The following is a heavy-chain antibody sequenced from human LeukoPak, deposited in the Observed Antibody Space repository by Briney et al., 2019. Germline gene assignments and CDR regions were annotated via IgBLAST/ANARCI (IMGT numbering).Heavy chain of an antibody. V-gene: IGHV3-23*01. CDR3: AKVTGGDMITYGGLDY. CDR1: GFTFSSYV. CDR2: ISNSGGST. D-gene: IGHD3-16*01. J-gene: IGHJ4*02. Sequence: GGSLRLSCAASGFTFSSYVMSWVRQAPGKGLEWVSSISNSGGSTYYADSVKGRFTISRDNSKNTLYLQMNSLRAEDTAVYYCAKVTGGDMITYGGLDYWGQGTLVTVSS.